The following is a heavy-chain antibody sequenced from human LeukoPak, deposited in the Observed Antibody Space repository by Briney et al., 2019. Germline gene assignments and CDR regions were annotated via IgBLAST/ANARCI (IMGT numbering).Heavy chain of an antibody. D-gene: IGHD1-26*01. CDR3: ARVIVGATTGWVLDY. CDR2: ISSSSSYI. J-gene: IGHJ4*02. CDR1: GFTFSSYS. V-gene: IGHV3-21*01. Sequence: PGGSLRLSCAASGFTFSSYSMNWVRQAPGKGLEWVSSISSSSSYIYYADSVKGRFTISRDNAKNSLYLQMNSLRAEDTAVYYCARVIVGATTGWVLDYWGQGTLVTVSS.